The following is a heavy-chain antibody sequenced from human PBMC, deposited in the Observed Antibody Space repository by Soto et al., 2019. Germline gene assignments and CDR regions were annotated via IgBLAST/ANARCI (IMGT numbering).Heavy chain of an antibody. CDR2: INSDGSST. Sequence: EVQLVESGGGLVQPGGSLRLSCAASGFTFSSYWMHWVRQAPGKGLVWVSRINSDGSSTSYADSVKGRFTISRDNAKNTLYLQMNGLRAEDTAVYYCARGELWFGDLKDYYYYMDVWGKGATVTVSS. J-gene: IGHJ6*03. D-gene: IGHD3-10*01. CDR3: ARGELWFGDLKDYYYYMDV. CDR1: GFTFSSYW. V-gene: IGHV3-74*01.